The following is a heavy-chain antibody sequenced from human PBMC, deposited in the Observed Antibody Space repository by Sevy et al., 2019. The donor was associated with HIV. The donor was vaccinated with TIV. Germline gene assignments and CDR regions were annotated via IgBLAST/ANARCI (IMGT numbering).Heavy chain of an antibody. V-gene: IGHV3-74*01. CDR2: INSDGSST. J-gene: IGHJ6*02. CDR3: ARGGWVCGFGDFTYSNRYGMDV. D-gene: IGHD3-10*01. Sequence: GGSLRLSCAASGFTFSSYWMHWVRQAPGKGLVWVSRINSDGSSTSYADSVKGRFTISRDKAKNTLYLQMNSLRAEDTAEYYCARGGWVCGFGDFTYSNRYGMDVWGQGTTVTVSS. CDR1: GFTFSSYW.